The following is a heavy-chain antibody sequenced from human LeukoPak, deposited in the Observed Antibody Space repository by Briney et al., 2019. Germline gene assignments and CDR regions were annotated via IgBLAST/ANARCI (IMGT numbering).Heavy chain of an antibody. J-gene: IGHJ4*02. CDR2: ISSSSSYI. D-gene: IGHD2-2*01. V-gene: IGHV3-21*01. Sequence: GGSLRLSCAASGFTFSSYAMSWVRQAPGKGLEWVSSISSSSSYIYYADSVKGRFTISRDNAKNSLYLQMNSLRAEDTAVYYCAKAGRYCSSTSCRSWYYFDYWGQGTLATVSS. CDR3: AKAGRYCSSTSCRSWYYFDY. CDR1: GFTFSSYA.